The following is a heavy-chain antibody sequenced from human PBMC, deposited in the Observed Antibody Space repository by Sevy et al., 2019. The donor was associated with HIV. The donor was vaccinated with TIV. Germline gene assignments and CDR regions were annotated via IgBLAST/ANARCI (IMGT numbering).Heavy chain of an antibody. Sequence: GGSLRLSCAASGFTFSSYAMHWVRQAPGKGLEWVAVISYDGSNKYYADSVKGRFTISRDNRKNSLYLQMNSLRAEDTAVYYCARGEGYGLNWFDPWGQGTLVTVSS. J-gene: IGHJ5*02. D-gene: IGHD5-18*01. V-gene: IGHV3-30-3*01. CDR2: ISYDGSNK. CDR1: GFTFSSYA. CDR3: ARGEGYGLNWFDP.